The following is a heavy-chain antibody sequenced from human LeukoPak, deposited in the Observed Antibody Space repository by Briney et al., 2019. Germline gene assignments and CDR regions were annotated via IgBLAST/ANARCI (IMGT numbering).Heavy chain of an antibody. V-gene: IGHV4-34*01. D-gene: IGHD3-10*01. CDR2: VNHSGST. J-gene: IGHJ4*02. CDR1: GGSFSGYY. Sequence: PSETLSLNCAVYGGSFSGYYWSWIRQPPGKGLEWIGEVNHSGSTNYNPSLKSQVTISVDTSKNQFSLKLNSVTAADTAVYYCATDAEYYYGSGTFGYWGQGTLVTVSS. CDR3: ATDAEYYYGSGTFGY.